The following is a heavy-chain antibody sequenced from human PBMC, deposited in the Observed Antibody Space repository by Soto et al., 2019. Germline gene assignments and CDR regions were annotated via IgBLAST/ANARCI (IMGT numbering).Heavy chain of an antibody. CDR1: GFTFSSYG. CDR2: IWYDGSNK. D-gene: IGHD3-10*01. V-gene: IGHV3-33*01. J-gene: IGHJ6*02. Sequence: GGSLRLSCAASGFTFSSYGMHWVRQAPGKGLEWVAVIWYDGSNKYYADSVKGRITISRDNSKNTLYLQMKSLRAEDTAVYYCAREGFTYGMDVWGQGTTVTVSS. CDR3: AREGFTYGMDV.